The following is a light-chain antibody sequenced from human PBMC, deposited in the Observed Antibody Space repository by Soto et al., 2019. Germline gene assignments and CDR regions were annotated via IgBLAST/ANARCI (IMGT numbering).Light chain of an antibody. CDR1: QSINNY. CDR3: QQYDNLPIT. J-gene: IGKJ5*01. Sequence: DIQITQSPSSLSASVGDGVTITCHASQSINNYLNCYQQKPGKAPKLLIYDASNLETGVPSRFSGSGSGIDFTFTIRRLQPEDIATYYCQQYDNLPITFGKGTRLEI. V-gene: IGKV1-33*01. CDR2: DAS.